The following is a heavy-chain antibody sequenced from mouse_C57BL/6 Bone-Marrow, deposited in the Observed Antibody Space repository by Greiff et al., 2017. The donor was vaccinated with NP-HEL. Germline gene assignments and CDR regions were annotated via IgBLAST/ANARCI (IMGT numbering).Heavy chain of an antibody. CDR2: IYPGDGDT. V-gene: IGHV1-80*01. CDR3: ERPRSFVGAMDY. CDR1: GYAFSSYW. Sequence: QVQLQQSGAELVKPGASVKISCKASGYAFSSYWMNWVKQRPGKGLEWIGQIYPGDGDTNYNGKFKGKATLPADKSSSTAYRQLSSLTSEDSAGECCERPRSFVGAMDYWGQGTSVTVSS. J-gene: IGHJ4*01.